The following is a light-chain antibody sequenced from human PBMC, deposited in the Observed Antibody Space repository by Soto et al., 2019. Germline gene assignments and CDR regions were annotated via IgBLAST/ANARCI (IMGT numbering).Light chain of an antibody. CDR3: QQYGSSPRVT. J-gene: IGKJ3*01. Sequence: EIVFTQSPGTLSLSPGERATLSCRASQSVSSSYLAWYQQKPGQAPRLLIYGASSRATGIPDRFSGSGSGTDFTLTLRRLEPEDFAVYYCQQYGSSPRVTFGPGTKVDIK. V-gene: IGKV3-20*01. CDR1: QSVSSSY. CDR2: GAS.